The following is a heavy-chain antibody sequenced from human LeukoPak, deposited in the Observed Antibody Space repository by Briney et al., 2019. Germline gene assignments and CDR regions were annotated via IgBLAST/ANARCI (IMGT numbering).Heavy chain of an antibody. Sequence: SETLSLTCTVSGGSISSYYWNWIRQPAGKGLEWIGRIHTSGSTNYNPSLKSRITMSVDTSKNQFSLKLSSVTAADTAVYYCARDALRYFDLGETRPNWFDPWGQGTLVTVSS. CDR2: IHTSGST. J-gene: IGHJ5*02. CDR1: GGSISSYY. D-gene: IGHD3-9*01. V-gene: IGHV4-4*07. CDR3: ARDALRYFDLGETRPNWFDP.